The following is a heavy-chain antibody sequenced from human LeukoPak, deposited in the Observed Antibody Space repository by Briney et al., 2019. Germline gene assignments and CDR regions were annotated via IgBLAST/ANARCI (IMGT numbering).Heavy chain of an antibody. V-gene: IGHV3-30*18. CDR1: GFTFSSYG. CDR2: ISYDGSNK. CDR3: AKAVNSVYDSSGPI. J-gene: IGHJ3*02. Sequence: GGSLRLSCAASGFTFSSYGMPWVRQAPGKGLEWVAVISYDGSNKYYADSVKGRFTISRDNSKNTLYLQMNSLRAEDTAVYYCAKAVNSVYDSSGPIWGQGTMVTVSS. D-gene: IGHD3-22*01.